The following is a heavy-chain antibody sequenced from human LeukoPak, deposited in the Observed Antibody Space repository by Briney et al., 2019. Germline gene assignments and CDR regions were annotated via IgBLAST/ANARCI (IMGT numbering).Heavy chain of an antibody. CDR2: IYSGGST. D-gene: IGHD3-22*01. Sequence: GGSLRLSCAASGFTVSSNYMSWVRQAPGKGLEWVSVIYSGGSTYYADSVKGRFTISRDNSKNTLYLQMNSLRAEDTAVYYCARDARTHANYYDSSGYYSYFDYWGQGTLVNVSS. V-gene: IGHV3-53*01. CDR3: ARDARTHANYYDSSGYYSYFDY. CDR1: GFTVSSNY. J-gene: IGHJ4*02.